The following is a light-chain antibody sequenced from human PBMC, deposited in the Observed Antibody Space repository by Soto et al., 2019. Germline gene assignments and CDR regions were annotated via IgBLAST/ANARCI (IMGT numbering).Light chain of an antibody. CDR1: QSLSSRN. CDR2: GVS. J-gene: IGKJ1*01. CDR3: QQYDSSPRT. V-gene: IGKV3-20*01. Sequence: ELVLTQSPGTLSLSPGERATLSCRASQSLSSRNLAWYQQKPGQAPRPLICGVSSRATGTQDRFSGRGSGTAFTLTISRLEPEDFAVYYCQQYDSSPRTFGQGTKVDIK.